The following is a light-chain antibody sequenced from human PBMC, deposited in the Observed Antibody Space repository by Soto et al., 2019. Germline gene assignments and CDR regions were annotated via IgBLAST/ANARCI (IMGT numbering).Light chain of an antibody. J-gene: IGLJ1*01. Sequence: QSVLTQPASVSGSPGQWITISCTGTSSDVGGYNYVSWYQQHPGKAPKLMIYDVSNRHSGVSNRFSGSKSGNTASLTISGLQAEDEADYYCSSYTSSSTLVFGTGTQLPVL. CDR2: DVS. CDR3: SSYTSSSTLV. V-gene: IGLV2-14*01. CDR1: SSDVGGYNY.